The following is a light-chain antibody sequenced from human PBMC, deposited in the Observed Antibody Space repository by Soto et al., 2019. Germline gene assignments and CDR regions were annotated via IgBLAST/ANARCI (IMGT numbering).Light chain of an antibody. CDR1: QSVGSY. CDR2: GAS. Sequence: EIVLTQSLAGLSSSPRDRPTISCTASQSVGSYLGWYQQKPGQAPRLLIYGASTRATGIPDRFSGSGSGTDFTLTISRLEPEDFAVYYCQQYGSSPINFGQGTRLEIK. CDR3: QQYGSSPIN. J-gene: IGKJ5*01. V-gene: IGKV3-20*01.